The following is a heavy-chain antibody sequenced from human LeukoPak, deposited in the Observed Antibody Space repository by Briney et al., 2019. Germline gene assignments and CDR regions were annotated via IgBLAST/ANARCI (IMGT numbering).Heavy chain of an antibody. CDR1: GGTFSSYA. V-gene: IGHV1-69*13. D-gene: IGHD3-9*01. J-gene: IGHJ4*02. CDR2: IIPIFGTA. Sequence: ASVKVSCKASGGTFSSYAISWVRQAPGQGLEWMGGIIPIFGTANYAQKFQGRVTITADESTSTAYMELSSLRSEDTAVYYCAGGYDILTGYYSPRFDYWGQGTLVTVSS. CDR3: AGGYDILTGYYSPRFDY.